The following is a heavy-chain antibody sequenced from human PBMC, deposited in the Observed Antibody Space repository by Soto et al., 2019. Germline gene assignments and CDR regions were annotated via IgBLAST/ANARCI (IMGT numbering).Heavy chain of an antibody. CDR3: ARAYYDFWTSYHYGMDV. CDR1: GGSISSGDYY. V-gene: IGHV4-30-2*01. J-gene: IGHJ6*02. Sequence: SETLSLTCTVSGGSISSGDYYWSWIRQPPGKGLEWIGFIYQSGSTYYNPSLKSRGTMSVDRSKNQFSLKLTSVTAADTAVYYCARAYYDFWTSYHYGMDVWGQGTTVTVSS. D-gene: IGHD3-3*01. CDR2: IYQSGST.